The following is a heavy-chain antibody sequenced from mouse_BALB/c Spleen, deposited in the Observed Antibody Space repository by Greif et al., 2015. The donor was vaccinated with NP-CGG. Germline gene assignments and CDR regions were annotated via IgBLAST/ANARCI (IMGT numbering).Heavy chain of an antibody. V-gene: IGHV5-6-5*01. CDR3: AKDYGNAMDY. CDR1: GFTFSSYA. CDR2: ISSGGST. D-gene: IGHD1-1*01. Sequence: DVMLVESGGGLVKPGGSLKLSCAASGFTFSSYAMSWVRQTPEKRLEWVASISSGGSTYYPDSVKGRFTISRDNARNILYLQMSSLRSEDTAMYYCAKDYGNAMDYWGQGTSVTVSS. J-gene: IGHJ4*01.